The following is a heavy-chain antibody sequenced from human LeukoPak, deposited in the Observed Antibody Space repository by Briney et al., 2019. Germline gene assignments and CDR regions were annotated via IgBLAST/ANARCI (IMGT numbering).Heavy chain of an antibody. Sequence: GGSLRLSCAASGFTFSSYWMHWVRQAPGKGLVWVSRIKGDGITITYADSVKGRFTISRDNAKNTLYLQMNSLRAEDTAVYYCLRDLNWSLDQWGQGTLVTVSS. CDR2: IKGDGITI. D-gene: IGHD1-20*01. CDR1: GFTFSSYW. CDR3: LRDLNWSLDQ. V-gene: IGHV3-74*01. J-gene: IGHJ4*02.